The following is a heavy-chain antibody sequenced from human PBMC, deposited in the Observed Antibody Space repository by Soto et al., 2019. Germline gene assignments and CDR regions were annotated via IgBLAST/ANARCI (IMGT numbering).Heavy chain of an antibody. CDR1: GFTFGDYA. CDR2: IRSKAYGGTT. CDR3: TVVREWLLYSYPIDY. D-gene: IGHD5-12*01. V-gene: IGHV3-49*03. Sequence: GGSLRLSCTASGFTFGDYAMSWFRQAPGKGLEWVGFIRSKAYGGTTEYAASVKGRFTISRDDSKSIAYLQMNSLKTEDTAVYYGTVVREWLLYSYPIDYWGQGTLVTVSS. J-gene: IGHJ4*02.